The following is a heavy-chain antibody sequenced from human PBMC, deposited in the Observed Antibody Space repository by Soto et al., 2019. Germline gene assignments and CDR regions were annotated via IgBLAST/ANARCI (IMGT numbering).Heavy chain of an antibody. Sequence: QPGGSLRLSCAASGFTFSSYGMHWVRQAPGKGLEWVAVISYDGSNKYYADSVKGRFTISRDNSKNTLYLQMNSLRAEDTAVYYCAKVAAAMVSYYYYGMDVWGQGTTVTVSS. V-gene: IGHV3-30*18. CDR1: GFTFSSYG. CDR2: ISYDGSNK. CDR3: AKVAAAMVSYYYYGMDV. D-gene: IGHD5-18*01. J-gene: IGHJ6*02.